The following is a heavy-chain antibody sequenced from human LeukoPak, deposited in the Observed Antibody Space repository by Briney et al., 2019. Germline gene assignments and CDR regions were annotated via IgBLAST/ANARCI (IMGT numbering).Heavy chain of an antibody. CDR2: IYYSGST. CDR1: GGSISSYY. Sequence: SETLSLTCTVSGGSISSYYWSWIRQPPGKGLEWIGYIYYSGSTSYNPSLKSRVTISVDTSKNQFSLKLSSVTAADTAVYYCASRSGSYSGSFDYWGQGTLVTVSS. V-gene: IGHV4-59*01. CDR3: ASRSGSYSGSFDY. J-gene: IGHJ4*02. D-gene: IGHD1-26*01.